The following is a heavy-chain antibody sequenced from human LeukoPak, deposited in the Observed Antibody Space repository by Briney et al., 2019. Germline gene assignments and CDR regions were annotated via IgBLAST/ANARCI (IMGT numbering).Heavy chain of an antibody. CDR2: IVPIFGTA. CDR1: GGTFSSYA. V-gene: IGHV1-69*06. Sequence: SVKVSCKASGGTFSSYAISWVRQAPGQGLEWMGGIVPIFGTANYAQKFQGRVTITADKSTSTAYMELSSLRSEDTAVYYCARGSWFGEGGVVPTFDCWGQGTLVTVSS. J-gene: IGHJ4*02. CDR3: ARGSWFGEGGVVPTFDC. D-gene: IGHD3-10*01.